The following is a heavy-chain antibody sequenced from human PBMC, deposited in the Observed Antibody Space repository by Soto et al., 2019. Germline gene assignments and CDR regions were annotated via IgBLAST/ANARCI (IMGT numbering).Heavy chain of an antibody. V-gene: IGHV1-46*01. J-gene: IGHJ3*02. CDR1: GYTFTSYY. CDR2: INPSGGST. D-gene: IGHD1-7*01. Sequence: ASVKVSCKASGYTFTSYYMHWVRQAPGQGLEWMGIINPSGGSTNYAQKFQGRVTITADESTSTAYMELSSLRSEDTAVYYCARPTTGTTWEWAAFDIWGQGTMVPVS. CDR3: ARPTTGTTWEWAAFDI.